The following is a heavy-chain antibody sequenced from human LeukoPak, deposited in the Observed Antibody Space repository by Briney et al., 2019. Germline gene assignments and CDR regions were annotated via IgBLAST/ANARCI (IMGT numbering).Heavy chain of an antibody. J-gene: IGHJ6*02. CDR2: INSDGSST. CDR1: GFTFSSYW. Sequence: GGSLRLSCAASGFTFSSYWMRWVRQAPGKGLVWVSRINSDGSSTSYADSVKGRFTISRDNAKNTLYLQMNSLRSDDTAVWYCARAPGGGSGAIDVWGQGTTVTVSS. CDR3: ARAPGGGSGAIDV. V-gene: IGHV3-74*01. D-gene: IGHD6-25*01.